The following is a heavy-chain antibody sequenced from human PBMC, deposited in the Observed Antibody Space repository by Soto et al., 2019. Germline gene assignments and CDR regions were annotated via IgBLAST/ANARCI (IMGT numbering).Heavy chain of an antibody. CDR2: IYWDDDK. Sequence: QITLKESGPTLVKPTQTLTLTCTFSGFSLSTSGVGVGWIRQPPGKALEWLALIYWDDDKRYSPSLKSRLTITKETSKNQVVLTMTNMDPVDTATYYCAHINYDILTGYYFDYWGQGTLVTVSS. CDR1: GFSLSTSGVG. D-gene: IGHD3-9*01. J-gene: IGHJ4*02. CDR3: AHINYDILTGYYFDY. V-gene: IGHV2-5*02.